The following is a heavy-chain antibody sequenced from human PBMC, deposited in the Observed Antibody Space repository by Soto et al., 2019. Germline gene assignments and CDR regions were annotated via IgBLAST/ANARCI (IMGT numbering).Heavy chain of an antibody. CDR2: IYQSGST. J-gene: IGHJ5*02. V-gene: IGHV4-30-2*01. CDR3: ARGHSSGWYDP. Sequence: QLQLQESGSGLVKPSQTLSLTCAVSGGSISSGGYSWSWIRQPPGKGLEWIGYIYQSGSTYYNPSLRSRVTISIDKSKNQFSLRLTSVTAADTAVYYCARGHSSGWYDPWGQGTPVIVSS. CDR1: GGSISSGGYS. D-gene: IGHD6-19*01.